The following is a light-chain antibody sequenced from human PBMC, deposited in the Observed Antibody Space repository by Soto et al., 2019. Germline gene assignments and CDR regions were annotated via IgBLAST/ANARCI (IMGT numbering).Light chain of an antibody. CDR1: HTINNY. Sequence: DIQMTQSPSSLSASVGDRVTITCRAGHTINNYLNWYQQRPGKAPKLLIYAASSLQSGVPSRFRGSVSGTDFTLTITSLQPEDFATDFCQQSYSTPPTFGQGTKVEIK. J-gene: IGKJ1*01. CDR2: AAS. V-gene: IGKV1-39*01. CDR3: QQSYSTPPT.